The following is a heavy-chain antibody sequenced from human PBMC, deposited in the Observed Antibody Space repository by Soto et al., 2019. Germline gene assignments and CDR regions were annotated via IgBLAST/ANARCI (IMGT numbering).Heavy chain of an antibody. CDR2: IVPTVDTS. V-gene: IGHV1-69*06. CDR1: GATFSSYA. CDR3: VRVVAIPGYPDN. Sequence: SVKVSCKTSGATFSSYAITWVRQAPGQGLEWMGGIVPTVDTSTYAQKFQGRVTITADKFTNTVYMELSSLRSDDTAVYYCVRVVAIPGYPDNWGQGTVVTVS. J-gene: IGHJ4*02. D-gene: IGHD5-12*01.